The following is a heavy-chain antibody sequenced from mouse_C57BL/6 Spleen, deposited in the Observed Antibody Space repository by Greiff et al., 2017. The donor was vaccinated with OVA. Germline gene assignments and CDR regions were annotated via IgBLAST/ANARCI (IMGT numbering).Heavy chain of an antibody. J-gene: IGHJ3*01. CDR2: INPNNGGT. CDR1: GYTFTDYN. D-gene: IGHD1-1*01. V-gene: IGHV1-22*01. CDR3: ARDDYGSSFFAY. Sequence: VQLQQSGPELVKPGASVKMSCKASGYTFTDYNMHWVKQSHGKSLEWIGYINPNNGGTSYNQKFKGKATLTVNKSSSTAYMELRSLTSEDSAVYYCARDDYGSSFFAYWGQGTLVTVSA.